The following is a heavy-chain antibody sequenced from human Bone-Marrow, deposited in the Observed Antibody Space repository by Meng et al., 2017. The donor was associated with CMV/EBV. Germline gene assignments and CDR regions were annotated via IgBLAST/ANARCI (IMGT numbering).Heavy chain of an antibody. CDR2: ISLDGINK. CDR1: GFTFNNYA. J-gene: IGHJ5*02. Sequence: GESLKISCAASGFTFNNYAMHWVRQAPGKGLEWVAIISLDGINKYIADSVKGRFTISRDNSKKILYLQMNSLRADDTAVYYWARDRSSLDFWSGFLGWLDTWGQGTMVTVSS. V-gene: IGHV3-30*04. CDR3: ARDRSSLDFWSGFLGWLDT. D-gene: IGHD3-3*01.